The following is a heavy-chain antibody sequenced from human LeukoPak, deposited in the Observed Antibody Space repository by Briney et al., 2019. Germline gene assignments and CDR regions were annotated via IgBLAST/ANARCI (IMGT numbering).Heavy chain of an antibody. Sequence: PSETLSLTCTVSGDSISSYYWSWIRQPAGKGLEWIGRIYISGSTNYNPSLKSRVTMSIDTSKNQFSLKLTSVTAADTAVYDCARKGGDDAFDFWGQGTMVTVSS. CDR2: IYISGST. D-gene: IGHD7-27*01. J-gene: IGHJ3*01. CDR3: ARKGGDDAFDF. V-gene: IGHV4-4*07. CDR1: GDSISSYY.